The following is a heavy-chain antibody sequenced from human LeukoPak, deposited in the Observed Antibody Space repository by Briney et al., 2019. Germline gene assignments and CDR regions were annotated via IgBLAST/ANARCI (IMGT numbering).Heavy chain of an antibody. D-gene: IGHD3-10*01. CDR1: GGSISSSSYY. V-gene: IGHV4-39*01. CDR3: ARPVTWLDP. Sequence: PSETLSLTCTVSGGSISSSSYYWGWIRQPPGKGLEWIGSIYYSGSTYYNPSLKSRVTISVDTSKNQFSLKLSSVTAADTAVYYCARPVTWLDPWGQGTLVTVSS. CDR2: IYYSGST. J-gene: IGHJ5*02.